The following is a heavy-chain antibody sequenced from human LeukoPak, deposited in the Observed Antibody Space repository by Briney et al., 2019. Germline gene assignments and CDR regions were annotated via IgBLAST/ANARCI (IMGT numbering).Heavy chain of an antibody. CDR2: IYYSGST. CDR1: GGSISNYY. V-gene: IGHV4-59*01. Sequence: SETLSLTCTVSGGSISNYYWSWIRQPPGKGLEWIGYIYYSGSTNYNPSLKSRVTISVDTSKNQFSLKLSSVTAADTAVYYCARERDYSNQAPDYYYMDVWGKGTTVTVSS. D-gene: IGHD4-11*01. J-gene: IGHJ6*03. CDR3: ARERDYSNQAPDYYYMDV.